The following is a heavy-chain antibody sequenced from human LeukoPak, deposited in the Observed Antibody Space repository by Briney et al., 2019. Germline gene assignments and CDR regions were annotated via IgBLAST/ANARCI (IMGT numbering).Heavy chain of an antibody. V-gene: IGHV3-30*02. CDR1: GFTFSNYG. CDR2: IQFDGSNK. J-gene: IGHJ6*03. CDR3: AKEGAYFGSGSYIGHYMDV. D-gene: IGHD3-10*01. Sequence: PGGSLRRSCAASGFTFSNYGMHWVRQAPGKGLEWVAFIQFDGSNKFYADSVKGRFTISRDNSKNTLSLQMNSLRAEDAAVYYCAKEGAYFGSGSYIGHYMDVWGEGTTVTVSS.